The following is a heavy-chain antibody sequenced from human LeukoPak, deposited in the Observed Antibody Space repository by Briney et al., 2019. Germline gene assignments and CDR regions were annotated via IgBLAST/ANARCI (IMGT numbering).Heavy chain of an antibody. Sequence: PSETLSLTCAVYGGSFSGYYWSWIRQPPGKGLEWIGEINHSGSTNYNPSLKSRVTISVDTSKNQFSLKLSSVTAADTAVYYCARERWMGYSYGNTRSRFDPWGREPWSPSPQ. CDR2: INHSGST. D-gene: IGHD5-18*01. CDR1: GGSFSGYY. V-gene: IGHV4-34*01. J-gene: IGHJ5*02. CDR3: ARERWMGYSYGNTRSRFDP.